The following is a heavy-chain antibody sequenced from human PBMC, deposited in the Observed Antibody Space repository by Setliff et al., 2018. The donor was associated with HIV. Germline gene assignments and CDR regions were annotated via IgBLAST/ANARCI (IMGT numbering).Heavy chain of an antibody. CDR2: SDHSGST. J-gene: IGHJ4*02. CDR3: AGRRVAGLF. CDR1: GFTFSDYY. V-gene: IGHV4-34*08. D-gene: IGHD6-19*01. Sequence: PGGSLRLSCAASGFTFSDYYMGWIRQPPGKGLEWIGESDHSGSTNYNPSLKSRVTISVDTSKSQFSLKLTSVTAADTAVYYCAGRRVAGLFCGQGTLVTVSS.